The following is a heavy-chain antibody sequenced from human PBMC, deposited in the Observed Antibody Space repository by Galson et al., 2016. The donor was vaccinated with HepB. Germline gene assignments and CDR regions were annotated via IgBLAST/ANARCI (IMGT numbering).Heavy chain of an antibody. CDR2: IKEDGGEK. J-gene: IGHJ4*02. V-gene: IGHV3-7*03. D-gene: IGHD1-26*01. CDR1: GFTYSSYW. CDR3: VRDKAAGSYTGATFDY. Sequence: SLRLSCAASGFTYSSYWMSWVRQAPGKGLEWVANIKEDGGEKYYVDSVKGRFTISRDTAKNSLFLQMTSLRAEDTAVYYCVRDKAAGSYTGATFDYWGQGTLVTVSS.